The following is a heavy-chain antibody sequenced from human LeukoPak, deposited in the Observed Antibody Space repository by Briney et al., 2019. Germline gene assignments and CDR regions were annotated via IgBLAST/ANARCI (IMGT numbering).Heavy chain of an antibody. CDR2: IYYSGNT. V-gene: IGHV4-39*01. D-gene: IGHD3/OR15-3a*01. Sequence: SETLSLTCTVSGVTISSSNSYWGWIRQPPGKGLEWIGSIYYSGNTYYNASLKSQVSISIDTSKNRFSLKLTSVTAADTAVYYCARQTGSGLFILPGGQGTLVTVSS. J-gene: IGHJ4*02. CDR3: ARQTGSGLFILP. CDR1: GVTISSSNSY.